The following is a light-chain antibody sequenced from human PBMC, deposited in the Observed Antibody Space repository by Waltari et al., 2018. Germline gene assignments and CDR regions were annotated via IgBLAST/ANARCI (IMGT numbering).Light chain of an antibody. CDR1: SSDVGAFDY. CDR3: SSFAGSSQML. J-gene: IGLJ2*01. CDR2: EVS. Sequence: QSPLTQPPSASGSPGQSVTISCTGTSSDVGAFDYVSWDQPHPGNVPRLMIYEVSKRPSGVPDRFSGSKTGNTASLTVAGLQVEDEADYYCSSFAGSSQMLFGGGTKLTVL. V-gene: IGLV2-8*01.